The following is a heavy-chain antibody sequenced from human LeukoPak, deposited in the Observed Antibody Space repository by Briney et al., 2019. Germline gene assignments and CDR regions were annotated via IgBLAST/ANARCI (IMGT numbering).Heavy chain of an antibody. CDR3: ATPRGSGSYLAFDY. Sequence: PGGSLRLSCAASGFILSSYWMHWVRQAPGKGLVWVSRINSDGSSTSYADSVKGRFTISRDNAKNTLYLQMNSLRAEDTAVYYCATPRGSGSYLAFDYWGQGTLVTVSS. CDR2: INSDGSST. V-gene: IGHV3-74*01. CDR1: GFILSSYW. J-gene: IGHJ4*02. D-gene: IGHD1-26*01.